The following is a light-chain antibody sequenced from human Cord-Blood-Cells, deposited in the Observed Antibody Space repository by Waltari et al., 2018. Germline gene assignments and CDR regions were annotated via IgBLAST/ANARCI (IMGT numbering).Light chain of an antibody. V-gene: IGLV2-14*01. J-gene: IGLJ2*01. CDR1: SSDVGGYNY. CDR3: SSYTSSSTLVV. Sequence: QSALTQPASVSGSPGQSITLYCTGTSSDVGGYNYVSWYQQHPGKAPNLMIYDVSNRPSGVANRFTGSKAGNTASLTISGLQAEDEADYYCSSYTSSSTLVVFGGGTKLTVL. CDR2: DVS.